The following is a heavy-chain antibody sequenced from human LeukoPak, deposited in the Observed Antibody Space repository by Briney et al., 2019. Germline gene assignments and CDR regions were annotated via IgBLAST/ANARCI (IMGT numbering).Heavy chain of an antibody. J-gene: IGHJ4*02. CDR1: GYSISSGYY. V-gene: IGHV4-38-2*02. Sequence: SETLSLTCTVSGYSISSGYYWGWIRQPPGKGLEWIGSIYHSGSTYYNPSLKSRVTISVDTSKNQFSLKLSSVTAADTAVYYCAGPTSVIDYWGQGTLVTVSS. CDR2: IYHSGST. CDR3: AGPTSVIDY.